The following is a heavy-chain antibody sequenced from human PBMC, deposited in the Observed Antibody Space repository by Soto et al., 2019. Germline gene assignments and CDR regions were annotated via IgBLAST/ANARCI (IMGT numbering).Heavy chain of an antibody. CDR2: LIPISGKT. CDR1: GGSVSSYG. J-gene: IGHJ6*02. D-gene: IGHD2-2*01. V-gene: IGHV1-69*18. CDR3: ARDGEAYCIRVTCYVGPFDYYYYGMDV. Sequence: QVQLVQSGTEVKKPGSSVKVSCKASGGSVSSYGISWVRQAPGQGLEWVGTLIPISGKTDYAQKFQGRVTITADESTNTVYMELRSLRSEDTAVYYCARDGEAYCIRVTCYVGPFDYYYYGMDVWGQGTTVSISS.